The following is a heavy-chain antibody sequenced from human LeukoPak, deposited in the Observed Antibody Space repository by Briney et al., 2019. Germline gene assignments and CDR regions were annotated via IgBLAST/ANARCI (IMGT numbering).Heavy chain of an antibody. V-gene: IGHV3-33*01. D-gene: IGHD3-10*01. Sequence: HPGRSLRLSCAASGFTFSSYGMHWVRQAPGKGLEGVAVIWYDGSNKYYADSVKGRFTISRDNSKNTLYLQMNSLRAEDTAVYYCARANPVDYYGSGSQDNWFDPWGQGTLVTVSS. CDR2: IWYDGSNK. J-gene: IGHJ5*02. CDR3: ARANPVDYYGSGSQDNWFDP. CDR1: GFTFSSYG.